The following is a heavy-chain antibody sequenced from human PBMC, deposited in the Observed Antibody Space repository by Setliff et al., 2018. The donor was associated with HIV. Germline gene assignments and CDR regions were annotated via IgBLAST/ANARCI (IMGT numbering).Heavy chain of an antibody. D-gene: IGHD3-10*01. V-gene: IGHV4-38-2*02. CDR1: GYSISSGFF. Sequence: PSETLSLTCNGSGYSISSGFFWGWIRQPPGKGLEWIGSVYHSGTTAYNPSLKRRLTVSMDTSTNNFSLKLESVTAADTAVYFCARRLWRVGGFDIWGQGTMVTVSS. J-gene: IGHJ3*02. CDR2: VYHSGTT. CDR3: ARRLWRVGGFDI.